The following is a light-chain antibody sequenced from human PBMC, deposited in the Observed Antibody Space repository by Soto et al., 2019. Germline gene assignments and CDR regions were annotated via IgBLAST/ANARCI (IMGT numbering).Light chain of an antibody. Sequence: QAVVTQPPSASGTPGQRVTISCSGSSSNIGYNFVYWYQQVPGTAPKLLIYRNDQRPSGVPDRFSGSKSGTSASLAISGLRSEDEADYYCAAWDDSLSVGVFGGGTQLTVL. CDR2: RND. CDR1: SSNIGYNF. CDR3: AAWDDSLSVGV. J-gene: IGLJ2*01. V-gene: IGLV1-47*01.